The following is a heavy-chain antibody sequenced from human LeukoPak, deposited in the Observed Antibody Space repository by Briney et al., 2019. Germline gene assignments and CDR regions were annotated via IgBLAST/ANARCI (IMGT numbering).Heavy chain of an antibody. Sequence: SETLSLTCTVSGGSISSYYWSWIRQPPGKGLEWIGRIYTSGSTNYNPSLKSRVTMSVDTSKNQFSLKLSSVTAADTAVYYCARVVVVPAAIGYYYYMDVWGKGTTVTVSS. CDR3: ARVVVVPAAIGYYYYMDV. CDR1: GGSISSYY. CDR2: IYTSGST. J-gene: IGHJ6*03. D-gene: IGHD2-2*01. V-gene: IGHV4-4*07.